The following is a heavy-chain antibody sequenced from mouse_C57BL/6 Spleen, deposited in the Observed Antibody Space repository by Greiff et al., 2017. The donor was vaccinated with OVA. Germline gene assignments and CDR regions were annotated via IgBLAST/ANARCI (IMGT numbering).Heavy chain of an antibody. CDR2: LWSGGST. Sequence: VQLKESGPGLVQPSQSLSITCTVSGFSLTSYGVHWVRQSPGKGLEWLGVLWSGGSTDYNAAFISRLSISKDNSKSQVFFKMNSLQADDTAIYYCARTYYGSSYGGYFDVWGTGTTVTVSS. D-gene: IGHD1-1*01. J-gene: IGHJ1*03. CDR3: ARTYYGSSYGGYFDV. CDR1: GFSLTSYG. V-gene: IGHV2-2*01.